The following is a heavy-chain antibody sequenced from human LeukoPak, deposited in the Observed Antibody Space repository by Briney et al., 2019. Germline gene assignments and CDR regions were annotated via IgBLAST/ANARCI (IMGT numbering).Heavy chain of an antibody. Sequence: GGSLSLSCAASGFTFYNYAMSWVRQAPGKGLEWVSAISGGGGSPHYAESVKGRFTISRDNSKSTVYLQMNNLGAEDTAVYYCAKGYCSGGSCYCGVDSWGRGTLVTVSS. CDR2: ISGGGGSP. CDR1: GFTFYNYA. CDR3: AKGYCSGGSCYCGVDS. V-gene: IGHV3-23*01. D-gene: IGHD2-15*01. J-gene: IGHJ4*02.